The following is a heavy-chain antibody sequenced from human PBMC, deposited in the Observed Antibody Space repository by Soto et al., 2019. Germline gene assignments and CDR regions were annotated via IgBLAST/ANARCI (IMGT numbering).Heavy chain of an antibody. CDR3: ARALREELPIYYFDS. V-gene: IGHV2-26*01. D-gene: IGHD1-7*01. Sequence: SGPTLVNPTETLTLTCTVSGFSLSKARMGVSWIRQPPGKALEWLAHIFWNDERSYNTSLKSRLTISRDTSKSQVVLTMTNVDPVDTGTYFCARALREELPIYYFDSWGQGTLVTVSS. CDR1: GFSLSKARMG. CDR2: IFWNDER. J-gene: IGHJ4*02.